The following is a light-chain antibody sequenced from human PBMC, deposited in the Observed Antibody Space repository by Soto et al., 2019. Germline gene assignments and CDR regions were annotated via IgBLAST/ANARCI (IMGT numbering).Light chain of an antibody. J-gene: IGLJ1*01. CDR3: AAWDDSLNGLYV. CDR2: SNN. V-gene: IGLV1-44*01. CDR1: SSNIGSNT. Sequence: QSVLTQPPSASGTPGQRVTISCSGSSSNIGSNTVNWYRQLPGTAPKLLIYSNNQRPSGVPDRFSGSESGTSASLAISGLQSEDEADYYCAAWDDSLNGLYVFGTGTKLTVL.